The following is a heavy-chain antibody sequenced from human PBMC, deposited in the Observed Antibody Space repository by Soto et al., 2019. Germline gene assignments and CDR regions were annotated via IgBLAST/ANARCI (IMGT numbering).Heavy chain of an antibody. J-gene: IGHJ3*02. V-gene: IGHV1-2*07. D-gene: IGHD2-15*01. CDR2: SNPNSGGT. Sequence: DSLNVSCTASGYTFTGYYMHWVRQAPAQGLEWMGCSNPNSGGTNYAHKFQGRVTMTRETSISTAYMELSRLRSDDTAVYYCARAEGYCSGGSRSGDAFDXWGNGTIVPIS. CDR1: GYTFTGYY. CDR3: ARAEGYCSGGSRSGDAFDX.